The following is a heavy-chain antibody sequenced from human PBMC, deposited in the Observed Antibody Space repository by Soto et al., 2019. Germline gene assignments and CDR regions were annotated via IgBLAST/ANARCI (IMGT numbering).Heavy chain of an antibody. CDR3: AKLECSGGICYSGRLVDYHYYYYGMDV. CDR2: IKSKTDGGTT. Sequence: PGGSLRLSCAASGFTFSNAWMSWVRQAPGKGLEWVGRIKSKTDGGTTDYAAPVKGRFTISRDDSKNTLYLQMSSLRAEDTAVYYCAKLECSGGICYSGRLVDYHYYYYGMDVWGQGTTVTVSS. D-gene: IGHD2-15*01. V-gene: IGHV3-15*01. CDR1: GFTFSNAW. J-gene: IGHJ6*02.